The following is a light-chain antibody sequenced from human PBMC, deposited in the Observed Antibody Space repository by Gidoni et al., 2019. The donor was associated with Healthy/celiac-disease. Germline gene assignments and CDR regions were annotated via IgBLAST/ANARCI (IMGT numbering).Light chain of an antibody. J-gene: IGLJ1*01. Sequence: QSVLTQPPSVSVAPGQRVTISCTGSSSNIGAGYDVHWYQQLPGTAPKLLIYGNSNRPSGVPDRFSGSKSGTSASLAITGLQAEDEADYYCQSYDSSLSGVFGTGTKVTVI. V-gene: IGLV1-40*01. CDR3: QSYDSSLSGV. CDR2: GNS. CDR1: SSNIGAGYD.